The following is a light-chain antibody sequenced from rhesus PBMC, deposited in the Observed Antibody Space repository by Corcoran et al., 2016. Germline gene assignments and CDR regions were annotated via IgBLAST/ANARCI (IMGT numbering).Light chain of an antibody. J-gene: IGKJ1*01. CDR1: QGISNW. CDR3: QQNDNSPWT. V-gene: IGKV1-69*01. Sequence: DIQMTQSPSSLSASVGDRVTITCRASQGISNWLAWYQQKPGKAPKLLIYRASNLETGFPSRFSGSGSGTDFTRTLSTLQPEDIATYYCQQNDNSPWTFGQGTKVDIK. CDR2: RAS.